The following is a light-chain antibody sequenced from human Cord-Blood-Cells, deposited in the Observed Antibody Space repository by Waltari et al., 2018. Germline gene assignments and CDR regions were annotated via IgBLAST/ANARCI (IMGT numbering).Light chain of an antibody. CDR2: EVS. V-gene: IGLV2-8*01. J-gene: IGLJ2*01. CDR3: SSYAGSNNFV. Sequence: QSALTQPPSASGSPGQSVPIPCTGTSSDVGGYNYVSWYQQHPVKAPKLMIYEVSKRPSGVPDRFSGSKSGNTASLTVSGLQAEDEADYYCSSYAGSNNFVFGGGTKLTVL. CDR1: SSDVGGYNY.